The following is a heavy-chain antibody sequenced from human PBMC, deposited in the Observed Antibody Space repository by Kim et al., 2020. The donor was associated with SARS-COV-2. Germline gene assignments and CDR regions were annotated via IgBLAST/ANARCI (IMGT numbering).Heavy chain of an antibody. D-gene: IGHD2-2*01. V-gene: IGHV3-33*06. J-gene: IGHJ4*02. CDR3: AKEHCSSTSCYQTHFDY. Sequence: GGSLRLSCAASGFTFSSYGMHWVRQAPGKGLEWVAVIWYDGSNKYYADSVKGRFTISRDNSKNTLYLQMNSLRAEDTAVYYCAKEHCSSTSCYQTHFDYWGQGTLVTVSS. CDR2: IWYDGSNK. CDR1: GFTFSSYG.